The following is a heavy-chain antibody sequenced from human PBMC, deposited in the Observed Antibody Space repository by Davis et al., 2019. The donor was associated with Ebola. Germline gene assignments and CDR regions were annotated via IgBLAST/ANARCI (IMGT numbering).Heavy chain of an antibody. CDR1: GGSISSYY. V-gene: IGHV4-59*01. CDR3: ATSWLGREDYYYGMDV. CDR2: IYYSGST. Sequence: SETLSLTCTVSGGSISSYYWSWIRQPPGKGLEWIGYIYYSGSTNYNPSLKSRVTISVDTSKNQFSLKLSSVTAADTAVYYCATSWLGREDYYYGMDVWGQGTTVTVSS. J-gene: IGHJ6*02. D-gene: IGHD6-19*01.